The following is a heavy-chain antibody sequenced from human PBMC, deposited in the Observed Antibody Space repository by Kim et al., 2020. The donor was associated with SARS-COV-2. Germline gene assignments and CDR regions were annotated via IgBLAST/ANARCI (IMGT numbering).Heavy chain of an antibody. Sequence: SQTLSLTCAISGDNVSNNSAAWNWIRQSPSRGLEWLGRTYYRSKWYNDYAPSVRGRITINPDSSKNQFSLLLNQMTPEDSAIYYCVRAGGRQPTSWFDPWGQGTLVIVSS. CDR2: TYYRSKWYN. CDR1: GDNVSNNSAA. J-gene: IGHJ5*02. V-gene: IGHV6-1*01. D-gene: IGHD1-26*01. CDR3: VRAGGRQPTSWFDP.